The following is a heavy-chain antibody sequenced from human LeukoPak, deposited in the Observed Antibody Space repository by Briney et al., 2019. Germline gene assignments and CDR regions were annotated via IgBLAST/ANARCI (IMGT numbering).Heavy chain of an antibody. J-gene: IGHJ4*02. CDR2: INPNSGGT. V-gene: IGHV1-2*02. CDR1: GYTFTGYY. Sequence: GASVKVSCKASGYTFTGYYMHWVRQAPGQGLEWMGWINPNSGGTSYAQKFQGRVTMTRDTSISTAYMELSSLRSDDTAVYYCARGSGYYYVTYWGQGTLVTVPS. CDR3: ARGSGYYYVTY. D-gene: IGHD3-22*01.